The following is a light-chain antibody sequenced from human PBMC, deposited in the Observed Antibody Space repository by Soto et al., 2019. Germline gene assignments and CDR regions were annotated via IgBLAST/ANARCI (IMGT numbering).Light chain of an antibody. CDR2: DTS. CDR1: QTIRGL. CDR3: QQYNDWPFT. J-gene: IGKJ4*01. V-gene: IGKV3-11*01. Sequence: EIVLTQSPATLSLSPGERATLSCRTSQTIRGLLNWYQQRPGQAPRLLIYDTSNRATDIPARFSGSGSGTDFILTISSLDPEDFGVYYCQQYNDWPFTFGGGTKVEIK.